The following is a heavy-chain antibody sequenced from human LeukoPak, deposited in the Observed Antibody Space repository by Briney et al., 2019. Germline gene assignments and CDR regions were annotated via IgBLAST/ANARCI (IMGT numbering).Heavy chain of an antibody. D-gene: IGHD5-18*01. Sequence: GESLKISCKGSGYSFTSYWIGWVRQMPGKGLEWMGIIYPGDSDTRYSPSFQGQVTISADKSISTAYLQWSSLKASDTAMYYCARVGRGIQLWSPLEYWGQGTLVTVS. CDR3: ARVGRGIQLWSPLEY. V-gene: IGHV5-51*01. CDR2: IYPGDSDT. CDR1: GYSFTSYW. J-gene: IGHJ4*02.